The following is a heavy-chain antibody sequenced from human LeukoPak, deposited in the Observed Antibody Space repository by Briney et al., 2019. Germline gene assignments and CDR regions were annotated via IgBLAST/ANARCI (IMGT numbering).Heavy chain of an antibody. CDR3: ARRDIVVVVSASDY. CDR2: ITASGDST. V-gene: IGHV3-23*01. CDR1: GFTSGNNS. D-gene: IGHD2-15*01. Sequence: GGPLNLPGQPSGFTSGNNSMIWFGQAPGKGLNWVSAITASGDSTYYADSVEGRFTMSRDNSKNTVYLQMNSLRVDDTAVYYCARRDIVVVVSASDYWGQGTLVTVSS. J-gene: IGHJ4*02.